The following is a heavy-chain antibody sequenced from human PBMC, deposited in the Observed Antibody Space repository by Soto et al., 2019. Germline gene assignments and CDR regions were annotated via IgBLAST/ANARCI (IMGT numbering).Heavy chain of an antibody. CDR1: GGSISSYY. J-gene: IGHJ4*02. D-gene: IGHD4-4*01. CDR2: IYYSGST. V-gene: IGHV4-59*08. Sequence: ETLSLTCTVSGGSISSYYWSWIRQPPGKGLEWIGYIYYSGSTNYNPSLKSRVTISVDTSKNQFSLKLSSVTAADTAVYYCARQGYSTNFDYWGQGTLVTVSS. CDR3: ARQGYSTNFDY.